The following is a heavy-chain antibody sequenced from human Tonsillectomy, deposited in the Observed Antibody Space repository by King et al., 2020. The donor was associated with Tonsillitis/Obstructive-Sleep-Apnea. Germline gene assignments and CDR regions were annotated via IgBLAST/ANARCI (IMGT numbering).Heavy chain of an antibody. J-gene: IGHJ6*02. CDR2: ISFDGSNK. CDR1: GFTFSSYG. D-gene: IGHD2-2*01. Sequence: VQLVESGGGVVQPGRSLRLSCAASGFTFSSYGMHWVRQAPGKGLEWVAVISFDGSNKYYADSVKGRFTISRDNSKNTLYLQMNSLRAEDTAVYDCAKDIDERINYAPGTGYYGMDVWGQGTTVTVSS. V-gene: IGHV3-30*18. CDR3: AKDIDERINYAPGTGYYGMDV.